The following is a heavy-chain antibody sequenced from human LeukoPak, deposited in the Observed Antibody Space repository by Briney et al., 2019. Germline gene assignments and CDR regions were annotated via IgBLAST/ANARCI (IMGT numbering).Heavy chain of an antibody. CDR2: ISWNSGSI. J-gene: IGHJ4*02. Sequence: GGSLRLSCAASGFTFDDYAMHWVRQAPGKGLEWVSGISWNSGSIGYADSVKGRFTISRDNAKNSLYLQMNSLRAEDTALYYCAKDIRVFWGGTNFDYWGQGTLVTVSS. CDR3: AKDIRVFWGGTNFDY. CDR1: GFTFDDYA. V-gene: IGHV3-9*01. D-gene: IGHD3-3*01.